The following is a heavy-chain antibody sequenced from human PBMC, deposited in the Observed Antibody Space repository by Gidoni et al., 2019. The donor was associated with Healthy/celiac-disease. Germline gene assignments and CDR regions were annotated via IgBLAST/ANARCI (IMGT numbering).Heavy chain of an antibody. CDR2: ISGSGGST. D-gene: IGHD3-22*01. CDR1: GFTFSSYA. Sequence: EVQLLESGGGLVQPGGSLRLSCAASGFTFSSYAMSWVRQAPGKGLEWVSAISGSGGSTYYADSVKGRFTISRDNSKNTLYLQMNSLRAEDTAVYYCAKDLGKYYYDSSGYYYGGDYWGQGTLVTVSS. J-gene: IGHJ4*02. V-gene: IGHV3-23*01. CDR3: AKDLGKYYYDSSGYYYGGDY.